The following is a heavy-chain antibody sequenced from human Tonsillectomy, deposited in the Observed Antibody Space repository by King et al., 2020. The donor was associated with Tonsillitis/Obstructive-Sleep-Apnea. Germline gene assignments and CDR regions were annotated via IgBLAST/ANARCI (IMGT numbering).Heavy chain of an antibody. CDR2: NYYSGST. CDR1: GGSMSSGIYY. Sequence: VQLQESGPGLVKPSQTLSLTCTVSGGSMSSGIYYWNWIRQHPGKGLEWIGYNYYSGSTYYNPSLKSRVTISVDTSKNQFSLKLTSVTAADTAVYYCAREALFTTVTTLGFDPWGQGTLVTVSS. D-gene: IGHD4-11*01. V-gene: IGHV4-31*03. CDR3: AREALFTTVTTLGFDP. J-gene: IGHJ5*02.